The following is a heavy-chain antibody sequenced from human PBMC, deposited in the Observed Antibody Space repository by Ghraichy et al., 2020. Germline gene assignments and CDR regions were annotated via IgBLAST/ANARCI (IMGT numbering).Heavy chain of an antibody. J-gene: IGHJ4*02. D-gene: IGHD6-13*01. CDR3: TTGGYSSSWYGGSRDY. CDR1: GYTFTSYG. CDR2: ISAYNGNT. V-gene: IGHV1-18*04. Sequence: ASVKVSCKASGYTFTSYGISWVRQAPGQGLEWMGWISAYNGNTNYAQKLQGRVTMTTDTSTSTAYMELRSLRSDDTAVCYCTTGGYSSSWYGGSRDYWGQGTLVTVSS.